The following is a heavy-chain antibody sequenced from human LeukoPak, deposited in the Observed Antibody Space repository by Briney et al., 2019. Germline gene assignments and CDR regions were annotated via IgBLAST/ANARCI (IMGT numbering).Heavy chain of an antibody. V-gene: IGHV3-30-3*01. J-gene: IGHJ6*02. Sequence: PGGSLRLSCAASGFTFSSYAMHWVRQAPGKGLEWVAVISYDGSNKYYADSVKGRFTISRDNSKNTLYLQMNSLRAEDTAVYYCARDRTTVTTLGSLDYGMDVWGQGTTVTVSS. CDR3: ARDRTTVTTLGSLDYGMDV. CDR1: GFTFSSYA. CDR2: ISYDGSNK. D-gene: IGHD4-17*01.